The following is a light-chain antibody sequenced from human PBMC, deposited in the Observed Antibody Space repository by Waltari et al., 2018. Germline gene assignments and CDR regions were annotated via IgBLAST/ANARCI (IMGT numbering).Light chain of an antibody. CDR2: QDS. V-gene: IGLV3-1*01. CDR1: KLGDKY. Sequence: SYELTQPPSVSVSPGQTASITCSGDKLGDKYACWYQQKPGQSPVLAIYQDSKRPYGIPERFSGSNSGNTATLTVSGTQAMDEADYYCQAWDSSTVVFGGGTKLTVL. CDR3: QAWDSSTVV. J-gene: IGLJ2*01.